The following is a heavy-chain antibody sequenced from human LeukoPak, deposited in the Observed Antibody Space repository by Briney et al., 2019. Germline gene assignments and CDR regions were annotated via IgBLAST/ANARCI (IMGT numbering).Heavy chain of an antibody. CDR3: ARHGSGRPSIYSSSWYPTLVWFDP. CDR2: FNHSGST. D-gene: IGHD6-13*01. Sequence: SSETLSLTCTVSGYSITSGYYWSWIRQPPGKGLELIGEFNHSGSTNYNPSLKSRVTISVDTSKNQFSLKLSSVTAADTAVYYCARHGSGRPSIYSSSWYPTLVWFDPWGQGTLVTVSS. V-gene: IGHV4-34*01. CDR1: GYSITSGYY. J-gene: IGHJ5*02.